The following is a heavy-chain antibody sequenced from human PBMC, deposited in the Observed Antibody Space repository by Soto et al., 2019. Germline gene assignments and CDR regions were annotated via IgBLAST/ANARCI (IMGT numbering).Heavy chain of an antibody. D-gene: IGHD1-26*01. CDR3: ATQEVGGSYVYTFDP. J-gene: IGHJ5*02. CDR2: IYYSGST. Sequence: PSETLSLTCTVSGGSMSSYYWSWIRQPPGKGLEWIGSIYYSGSTNYNPSLKSRVTISVDTSKNQFSLKLSSVTAADTAVYYCATQEVGGSYVYTFDPWGQGTLVTVSS. V-gene: IGHV4-59*08. CDR1: GGSMSSYY.